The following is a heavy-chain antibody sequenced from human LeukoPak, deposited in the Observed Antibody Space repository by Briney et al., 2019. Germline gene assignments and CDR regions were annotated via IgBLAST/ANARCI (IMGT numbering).Heavy chain of an antibody. CDR2: LYTSGST. J-gene: IGHJ4*02. CDR3: ASDYFDRAGYYGFIY. Sequence: SETLSLTCTVSGGSITDYHWLWIRQPAGRGLEWIGRLYTSGSTNYNPSLKSRVSMSVDTSKKHFSLRLSSVTAADTAIYYCASDYFDRAGYYGFIYWGQGSLVTISS. CDR1: GGSITDYH. D-gene: IGHD3-22*01. V-gene: IGHV4-4*07.